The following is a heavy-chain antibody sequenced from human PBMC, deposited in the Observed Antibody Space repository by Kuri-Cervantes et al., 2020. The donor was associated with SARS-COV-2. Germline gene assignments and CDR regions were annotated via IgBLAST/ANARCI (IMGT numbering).Heavy chain of an antibody. CDR3: ARQGFSKGGYFDY. D-gene: IGHD3-3*01. Sequence: GSLRLSCTVSGYSISSGYYWGWIRQPPGKGLEWIGSIYHSGSTYYNPSLKSRVTISVDTSKNQFSLKPSSVTAADTAVYYCARQGFSKGGYFDYWGQGTLVTVSS. CDR2: IYHSGST. V-gene: IGHV4-38-2*02. J-gene: IGHJ4*02. CDR1: GYSISSGYY.